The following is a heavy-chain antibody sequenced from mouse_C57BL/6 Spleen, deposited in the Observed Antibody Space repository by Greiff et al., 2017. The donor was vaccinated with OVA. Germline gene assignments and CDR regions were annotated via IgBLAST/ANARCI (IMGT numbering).Heavy chain of an antibody. CDR1: GYTFTSYW. Sequence: QVQLQQPGAELVKPGSSVKLSCKASGYTFTSYWMDWVKQRPGQGLEWIGNIYPSDSETNYNQKFKDKATLTVDKSSSTAYMQLSSLTSEDSAVYYCARGYFDYWGQGTTLTVSS. V-gene: IGHV1-61*01. CDR3: ARGYFDY. CDR2: IYPSDSET. J-gene: IGHJ2*01.